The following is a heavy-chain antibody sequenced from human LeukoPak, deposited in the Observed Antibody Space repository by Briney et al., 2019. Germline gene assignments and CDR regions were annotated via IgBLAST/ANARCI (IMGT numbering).Heavy chain of an antibody. Sequence: TGGSLRLSCAPSGFRFSSYGMHWVRQAPGKGLEWVALIWSDGNNKHYADSVKGRFTISRDNSNSTLYLQMYSLRAEDTALYYCARERSLNTASLGYWGHGTLVTVSS. CDR3: ARERSLNTASLGY. V-gene: IGHV3-33*01. CDR2: IWSDGNNK. J-gene: IGHJ4*01. CDR1: GFRFSSYG. D-gene: IGHD5-18*01.